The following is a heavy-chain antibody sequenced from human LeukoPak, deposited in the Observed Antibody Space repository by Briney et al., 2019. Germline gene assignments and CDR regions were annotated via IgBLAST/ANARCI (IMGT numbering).Heavy chain of an antibody. CDR3: ARDGKAVAVAFDI. V-gene: IGHV3-21*01. CDR2: ISSSSNHI. Sequence: PGGSLRLSCAASGFTFSSYAMSWVRQAPGKGLEWVSSISSSSNHIYYADSVKGRFTISRDNAKNSLYLQMNSLRAEDTAVYYCARDGKAVAVAFDIWGQGTMVTVSS. J-gene: IGHJ3*02. CDR1: GFTFSSYA. D-gene: IGHD6-19*01.